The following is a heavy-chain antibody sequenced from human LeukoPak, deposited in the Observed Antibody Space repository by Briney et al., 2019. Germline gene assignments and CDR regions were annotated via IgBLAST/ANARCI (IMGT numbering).Heavy chain of an antibody. J-gene: IGHJ4*02. CDR3: AGGTGFIIKD. Sequence: QPGGSLRLSCTASGFTFSTYWMTWVRRAPGKGLEWVANIKQDGSEKNYVDSVKGRFTISRDNAKNSLYLQMNNLRVEDTAMYYCAGGTGFIIKDWGQGTLVTVSS. CDR2: IKQDGSEK. V-gene: IGHV3-7*03. CDR1: GFTFSTYW. D-gene: IGHD3-9*01.